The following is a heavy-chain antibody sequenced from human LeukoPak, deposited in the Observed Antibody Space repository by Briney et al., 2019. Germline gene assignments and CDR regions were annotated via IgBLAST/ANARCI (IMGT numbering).Heavy chain of an antibody. CDR1: GGSLSSSNW. V-gene: IGHV4-4*02. J-gene: IGHJ4*02. CDR3: ARGTAMAVTTFDY. D-gene: IGHD5-18*01. Sequence: PSGTLSLTCAVSGGSLSSSNWWSWVRPPPGKGLEWIGEIYHSGSTNYNPSLKSRVTISVDKSKNQFSLKLSSVTAADTAVYYCARGTAMAVTTFDYWGQGTLVTVSS. CDR2: IYHSGST.